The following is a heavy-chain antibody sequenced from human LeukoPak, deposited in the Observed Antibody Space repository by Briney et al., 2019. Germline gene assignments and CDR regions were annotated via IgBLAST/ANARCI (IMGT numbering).Heavy chain of an antibody. CDR2: IYPGDSDT. CDR1: GYSFSIHW. CDR3: ARHYYDSSGHIDAFDI. Sequence: GESLKISCKGSGYSFSIHWIAWVRQMPGKGLEWMGIIYPGDSDTRYSPSFQGQVTISADKSISTAYLQWSSLKASDTAMYYCARHYYDSSGHIDAFDIWGQGTMVTVSS. D-gene: IGHD3-22*01. V-gene: IGHV5-51*01. J-gene: IGHJ3*02.